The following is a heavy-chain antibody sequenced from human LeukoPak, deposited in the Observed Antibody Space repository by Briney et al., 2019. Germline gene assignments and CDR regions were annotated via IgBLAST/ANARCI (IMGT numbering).Heavy chain of an antibody. CDR3: ARGGGFYNY. CDR2: IKEDGSER. Sequence: PGRSLRLSCAASGFMFTSYWMSWVRQAPGKGLEWVANIKEDGSERYYVDSVRGRFTISRDNTKNSLFLQMNSLRAEDTAVYYCARGGGFYNYWGQGTLVTVSS. J-gene: IGHJ4*02. V-gene: IGHV3-7*04. D-gene: IGHD3-3*01. CDR1: GFMFTSYW.